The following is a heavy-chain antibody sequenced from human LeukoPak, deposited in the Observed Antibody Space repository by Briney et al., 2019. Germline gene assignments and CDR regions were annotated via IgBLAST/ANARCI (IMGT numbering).Heavy chain of an antibody. CDR3: TRDLRSSGGAYDY. CDR1: GFTFGDYA. Sequence: GGSLRLSCTASGFTFGDYAMSWFRQAPGKGLEWVGFIRSKAYGGTTEYAASVKGRFTISRDDTKSIAYLQMNSLKTADTAVYYCTRDLRSSGGAYDYWGQGTLVTVSS. CDR2: IRSKAYGGTT. D-gene: IGHD6-19*01. V-gene: IGHV3-49*03. J-gene: IGHJ4*02.